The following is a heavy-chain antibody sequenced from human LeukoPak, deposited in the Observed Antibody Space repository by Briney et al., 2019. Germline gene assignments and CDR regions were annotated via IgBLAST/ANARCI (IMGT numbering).Heavy chain of an antibody. CDR3: ATHMGSGSYISPYFDY. CDR1: GYTLTELS. V-gene: IGHV1-24*01. J-gene: IGHJ4*02. CDR2: FDPEDGET. Sequence: ASVKVSCKVSGYTLTELSMHWVRQAPGKGLEWMGGFDPEDGETIYAQKFQGRVTMTEDTSTDTAYMELSSLRSEDTAVYYCATHMGSGSYISPYFDYWGQGTLVTVSS. D-gene: IGHD1-26*01.